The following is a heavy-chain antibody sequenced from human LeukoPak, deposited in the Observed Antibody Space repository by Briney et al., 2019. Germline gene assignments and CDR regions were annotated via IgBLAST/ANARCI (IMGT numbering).Heavy chain of an antibody. CDR1: GYTFTSYD. Sequence: GASVKVSCKASGYTFTSYDINWVRQAPGQGLEWMGWISPYNGNTNYAQNHQDRVTMTTDTSTNTAYMELRSLRSDDTAVYYCARDRGNAVDGLDIWGQGTKVTVSS. V-gene: IGHV1-18*01. J-gene: IGHJ3*02. D-gene: IGHD4-23*01. CDR3: ARDRGNAVDGLDI. CDR2: ISPYNGNT.